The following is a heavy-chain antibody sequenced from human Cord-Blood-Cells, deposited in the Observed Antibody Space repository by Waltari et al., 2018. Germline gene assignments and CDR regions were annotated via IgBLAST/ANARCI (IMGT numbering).Heavy chain of an antibody. Sequence: QVQLVQSGAEVQKPGSSVKVSCKASGGTFSIYAISWVRQPPGQGLEWMGGIIPIFGTANYAQKFQGRVTITADESTSTAYMELSSLRSEDTAVYYCARHRIAAAPTQYFQHWGQGTLVTVSS. CDR3: ARHRIAAAPTQYFQH. D-gene: IGHD6-13*01. CDR1: GGTFSIYA. J-gene: IGHJ1*01. CDR2: IIPIFGTA. V-gene: IGHV1-69*01.